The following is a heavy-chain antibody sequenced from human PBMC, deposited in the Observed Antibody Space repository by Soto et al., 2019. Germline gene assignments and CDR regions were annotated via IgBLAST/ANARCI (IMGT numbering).Heavy chain of an antibody. CDR1: GFTLSRYS. D-gene: IGHD5-12*01. CDR3: ARGGVATIFGDS. Sequence: GGSLRLSCAASGFTLSRYSMNWVRQAPGKGLEWLSYIDSSSATIYYADSVKGRFIISRDNAKNSLYLQMNSLRDEDTAVYYCARGGVATIFGDSWGQGTMVTVYS. J-gene: IGHJ4*02. CDR2: IDSSSATI. V-gene: IGHV3-48*02.